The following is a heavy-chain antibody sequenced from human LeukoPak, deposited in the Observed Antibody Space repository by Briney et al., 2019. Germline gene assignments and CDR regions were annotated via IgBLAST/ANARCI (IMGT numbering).Heavy chain of an antibody. CDR2: TFYSGTT. Sequence: SETLSLTCSVSGDSISTYYWSWIRQPPGKGLDWIGYTFYSGTTNYNPSLRSRIAISVDRSKNLVFLNLTSVTAADTAVYYCARGSRTRPYFESWGQGTLVTVSS. V-gene: IGHV4-59*01. CDR1: GDSISTYY. D-gene: IGHD6-25*01. J-gene: IGHJ4*02. CDR3: ARGSRTRPYFES.